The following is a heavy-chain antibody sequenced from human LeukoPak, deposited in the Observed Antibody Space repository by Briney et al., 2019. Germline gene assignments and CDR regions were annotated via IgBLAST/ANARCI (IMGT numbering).Heavy chain of an antibody. CDR3: ARDFWSGYGYFDY. CDR1: GVSMTGAGFY. CDR2: IYYSGTT. J-gene: IGHJ4*02. V-gene: IGHV4-31*03. Sequence: SETLSLTCSVSGVSMTGAGFYWTWIRQLPGKGLEWLGYIYYSGTTYYNPALESRLTISIDTSQTQFSLRLTSVTAADTAVYYCARDFWSGYGYFDYWGQGALVTVSS. D-gene: IGHD3-3*01.